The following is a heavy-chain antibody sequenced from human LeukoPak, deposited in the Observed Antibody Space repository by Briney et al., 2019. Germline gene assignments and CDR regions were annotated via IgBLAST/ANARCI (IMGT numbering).Heavy chain of an antibody. CDR1: GGSISSYY. D-gene: IGHD3-22*01. CDR2: IYYSGST. Sequence: SEILSLTCTVSGGSISSYYWSWIRQPPGKGLEWIGYIYYSGSTNYNPSLKSRVTISVDTSKNQFSLKLSSVTAADTAVYYCARDKYYDSSGYHETFLDYWGQGTLVTVS. J-gene: IGHJ4*02. V-gene: IGHV4-59*01. CDR3: ARDKYYDSSGYHETFLDY.